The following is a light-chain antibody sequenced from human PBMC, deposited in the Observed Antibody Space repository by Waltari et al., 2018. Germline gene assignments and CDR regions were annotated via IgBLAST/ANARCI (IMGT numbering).Light chain of an antibody. J-gene: IGKJ2*01. CDR2: WAS. Sequence: DIVMTQSPDSLAVSLGERATINCKSSQTVFSNSHNRNFLAWYQQKAGQPPKLLLYWASVRDSGVPARFRGSGSGTNFTRTIDNVQAADVAVYYCHQFYNLPQTFGQGTRLEIK. CDR1: QTVFSNSHNRNF. CDR3: HQFYNLPQT. V-gene: IGKV4-1*01.